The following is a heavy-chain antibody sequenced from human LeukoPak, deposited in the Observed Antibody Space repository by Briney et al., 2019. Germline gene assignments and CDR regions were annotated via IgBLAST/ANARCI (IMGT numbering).Heavy chain of an antibody. CDR2: IGVDGSQR. CDR3: VVVVVPAAVWHSDF. V-gene: IGHV3-33*01. CDR1: GFTFSHHG. Sequence: GGSLRLSCAASGFTFSHHGFHWVRQVPGNGLEWVAVIGVDGSQRHYADSVKGRFTISRDNSKNTVYLQMDSQRDDDTAVYYCVVVVVPAAVWHSDFWGRGTLVTVSS. D-gene: IGHD2-2*01. J-gene: IGHJ2*01.